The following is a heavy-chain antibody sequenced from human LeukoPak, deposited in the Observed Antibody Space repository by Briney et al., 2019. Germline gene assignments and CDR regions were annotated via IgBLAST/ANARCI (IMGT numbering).Heavy chain of an antibody. J-gene: IGHJ4*02. CDR2: IYSSGST. D-gene: IGHD7-27*01. Sequence: PSETLSLTCTVSGGSISSYYWSWIRQPPGKGLEWIGYIYSSGSTNYNPSLKSRVTISVDTSKNQFSLKLSSVTAADTAVYYCARETGDRYYFDYWGQGTLVTVSS. CDR3: ARETGDRYYFDY. CDR1: GGSISSYY. V-gene: IGHV4-59*01.